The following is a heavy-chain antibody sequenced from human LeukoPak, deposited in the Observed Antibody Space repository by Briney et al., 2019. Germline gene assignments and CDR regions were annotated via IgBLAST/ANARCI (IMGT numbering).Heavy chain of an antibody. CDR1: GFTFSNAW. CDR2: IKSKTDGGTT. J-gene: IGHJ4*02. CDR3: TTDPLDY. V-gene: IGHV3-15*01. Sequence: GGSLRLSCAASGFTFSNAWISSVRQAPRKRKEWVGRIKSKTDGGTTDYAAPVKGRFTISRDDSKNTLYLQMNSLKTEDTAVYYCTTDPLDYWGQGTLVPVSS.